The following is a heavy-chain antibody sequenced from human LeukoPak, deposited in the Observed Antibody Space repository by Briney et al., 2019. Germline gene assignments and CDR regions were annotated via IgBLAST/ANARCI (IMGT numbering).Heavy chain of an antibody. V-gene: IGHV3-7*01. CDR1: GFTFSSYW. Sequence: PGGSLRLSCAASGFTFSSYWMSWVRQAPGKGLEWVANIKQDGSEKYYVDSVKGRFTISRDNAKNSLYLQMNSLRAEDTAVYYCAREDPTRLNWFDPWGQGTLVTVSS. J-gene: IGHJ5*02. CDR3: AREDPTRLNWFDP. D-gene: IGHD3-10*02. CDR2: IKQDGSEK.